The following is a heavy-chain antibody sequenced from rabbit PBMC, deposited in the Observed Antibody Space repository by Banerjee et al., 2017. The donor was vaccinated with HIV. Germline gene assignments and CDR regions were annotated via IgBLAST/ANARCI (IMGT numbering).Heavy chain of an antibody. D-gene: IGHD6-1*01. Sequence: QEQLVESGGGLVQPEGSLTLTCTASGFSFSSSYYMCWVRQAPGKGLEWIACIYAGSSGATYYASWAKGRFTISKTSSTTVTLQMTSLTAADTATYFCARDRGVAGYAYATYYFNLWGPGTLVTVS. J-gene: IGHJ4*01. V-gene: IGHV1S45*01. CDR1: GFSFSSSYY. CDR3: ARDRGVAGYAYATYYFNL. CDR2: IYAGSSGAT.